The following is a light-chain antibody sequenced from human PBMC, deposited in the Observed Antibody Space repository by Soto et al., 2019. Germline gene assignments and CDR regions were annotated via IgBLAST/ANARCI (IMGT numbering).Light chain of an antibody. CDR2: GVT. V-gene: IGLV2-11*01. Sequence: QSVLTQPPSASGSPEQSVAISCTGTSSDVGGYNYVSWYQQHPGKAPKLMIYGVTKRPSGVPDRFSGSKSGYTASLTISGLQAEDEADYYCCSYAGSHTFVVFGGGTKLTVL. J-gene: IGLJ2*01. CDR3: CSYAGSHTFVV. CDR1: SSDVGGYNY.